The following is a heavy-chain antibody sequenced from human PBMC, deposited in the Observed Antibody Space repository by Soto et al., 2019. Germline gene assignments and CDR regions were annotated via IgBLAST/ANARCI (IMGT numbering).Heavy chain of an antibody. CDR3: ARHTNYDILTVGPLDY. D-gene: IGHD3-9*01. Sequence: GGSLRLSCAASGFTFSSYWMSWVRQAPGKGLEWVANIRQDGSEKYYVDSVKGRFTISRDNAKNSLYLQMNSLRAEDTAVYYCARHTNYDILTVGPLDYWGQGTLVTVSS. CDR2: IRQDGSEK. V-gene: IGHV3-7*01. CDR1: GFTFSSYW. J-gene: IGHJ4*02.